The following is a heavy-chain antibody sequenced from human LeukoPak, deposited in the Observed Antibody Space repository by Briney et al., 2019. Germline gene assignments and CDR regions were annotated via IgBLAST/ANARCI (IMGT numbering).Heavy chain of an antibody. CDR1: GFTFSSYG. J-gene: IGHJ4*02. CDR2: IRYDGSNK. V-gene: IGHV3-30*02. Sequence: GGSLRLSCAASGFTFSSYGMHWVRQAPGKGLEWVAFIRYDGSNKYYADSVKGRFTISRDNSKNTLYLQMNSLRAEDTAVYYCAKDDSVVPAAKTEFDYWGQGTLVTVSS. D-gene: IGHD2-2*01. CDR3: AKDDSVVPAAKTEFDY.